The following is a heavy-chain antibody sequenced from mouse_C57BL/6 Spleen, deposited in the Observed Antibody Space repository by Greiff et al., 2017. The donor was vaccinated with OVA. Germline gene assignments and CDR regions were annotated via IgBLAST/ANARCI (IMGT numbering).Heavy chain of an antibody. CDR2: IRNKANGYTT. CDR1: GFTFTDYY. CDR3: ETYRTRDGYYHYYAMDY. V-gene: IGHV7-3*01. Sequence: EVQLVESGGGLVQPGGCLCLSCAASGFTFTDYYMSWVRQPPGKALEWLGFIRNKANGYTTEYSASVKGRFTNYRDNSQSILYLQMNAQRAEHSATNYCETYRTRDGYYHYYAMDYWGQGTSVTVSS. D-gene: IGHD2-3*01. J-gene: IGHJ4*01.